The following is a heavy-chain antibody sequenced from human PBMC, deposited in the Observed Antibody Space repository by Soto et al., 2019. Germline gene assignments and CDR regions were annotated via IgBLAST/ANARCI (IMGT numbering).Heavy chain of an antibody. Sequence: QVQLQQWGAGLLKPSETLSLTCAVYGGSFSGYYWSWIRQPPGKGLEWIGGINHSGSTNYNPSLKSRVTISVDTSKDQFSLKLSSVTAADTAVYYCARRFSWGLTTFTFYYFDYWGQGTLVTVSS. V-gene: IGHV4-34*01. CDR2: INHSGST. J-gene: IGHJ4*02. CDR3: ARRFSWGLTTFTFYYFDY. CDR1: GGSFSGYY. D-gene: IGHD3-16*01.